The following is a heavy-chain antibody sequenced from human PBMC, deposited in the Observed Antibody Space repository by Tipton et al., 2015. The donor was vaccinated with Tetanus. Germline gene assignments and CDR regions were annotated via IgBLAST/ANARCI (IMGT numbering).Heavy chain of an antibody. D-gene: IGHD3-10*01. V-gene: IGHV3-9*01. CDR1: GFTFDDYA. Sequence: RSLRLSCAASGFTFDDYAMHWVRQAPGKGLEWVSGISWNSGSIGYADSVKGRFTISRDNAKNTLYLQMNSLRAEDTAVYYCARSPGHDPSDWFFDLWGRGALVTVSS. CDR2: ISWNSGSI. J-gene: IGHJ2*01. CDR3: ARSPGHDPSDWFFDL.